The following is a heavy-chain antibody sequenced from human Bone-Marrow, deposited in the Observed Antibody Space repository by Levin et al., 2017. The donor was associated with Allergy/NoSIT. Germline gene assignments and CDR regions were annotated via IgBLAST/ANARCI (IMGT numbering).Heavy chain of an antibody. D-gene: IGHD5-18*01. Sequence: GESLKISCAASGFTFSDYYMSWIRQAPGKGLEWLSYITGSGTTIYYADSVKGRFTISRDNAKNSLFLQMNSLRADDTAVYYCARGVDTTLVPSFDSWGQGAQVTVSS. CDR2: ITGSGTTI. V-gene: IGHV3-11*01. CDR3: ARGVDTTLVPSFDS. J-gene: IGHJ5*01. CDR1: GFTFSDYY.